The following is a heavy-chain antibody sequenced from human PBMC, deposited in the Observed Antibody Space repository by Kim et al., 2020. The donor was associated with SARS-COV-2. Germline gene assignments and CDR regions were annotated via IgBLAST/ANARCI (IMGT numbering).Heavy chain of an antibody. Sequence: YADSMKGRFTISRDNSKNSLYLQMNRLRAEDTALYYCAKASPWGGNAFDIWGQGTMVTVSS. CDR3: AKASPWGGNAFDI. V-gene: IGHV3-43D*03. J-gene: IGHJ3*02. D-gene: IGHD3-16*01.